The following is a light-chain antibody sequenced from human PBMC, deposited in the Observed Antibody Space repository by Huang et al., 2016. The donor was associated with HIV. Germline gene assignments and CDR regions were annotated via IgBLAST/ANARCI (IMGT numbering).Light chain of an antibody. J-gene: IGKJ5*01. CDR2: GAS. CDR1: QSIGTY. Sequence: IQMTQSPVSLSASIGGRVAMTCRASQSIGTYLNWYHQKPGKAPKLLIAGASTLYNGVPSRFRGGGSGTDFTLTINGLQFEDFGSYYCQESYSAFISFGQGTRLEI. V-gene: IGKV1-39*01. CDR3: QESYSAFIS.